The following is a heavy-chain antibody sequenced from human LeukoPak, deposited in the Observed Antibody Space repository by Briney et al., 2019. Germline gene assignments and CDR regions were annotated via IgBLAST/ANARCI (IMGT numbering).Heavy chain of an antibody. V-gene: IGHV3-73*01. CDR3: TTDGIAVAGKDY. J-gene: IGHJ4*02. CDR1: GFTFSGSA. D-gene: IGHD6-19*01. Sequence: GGSLKLSRAASGFTFSGSAMHWVRQASGKGLEWVGRIRSKANSYATAYAASVKGRFTISRDDSKNTAYLQMNSLKTEDTAVYYCTTDGIAVAGKDYWGQGTLVTVSS. CDR2: IRSKANSYAT.